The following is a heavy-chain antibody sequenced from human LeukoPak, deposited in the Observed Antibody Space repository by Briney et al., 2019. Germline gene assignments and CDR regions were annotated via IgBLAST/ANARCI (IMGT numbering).Heavy chain of an antibody. D-gene: IGHD3-22*01. Sequence: GGSLRLSCAASGFTFSSYAMSWVRQAPGKGLEWVSAISGSGGSTYYADSVKGRFTISRDNSKNTLYLQMNSLRAEDTAVYYCASPNYYDSSDDGMDVWGQGTTVTVSS. J-gene: IGHJ6*02. CDR3: ASPNYYDSSDDGMDV. V-gene: IGHV3-23*01. CDR2: ISGSGGST. CDR1: GFTFSSYA.